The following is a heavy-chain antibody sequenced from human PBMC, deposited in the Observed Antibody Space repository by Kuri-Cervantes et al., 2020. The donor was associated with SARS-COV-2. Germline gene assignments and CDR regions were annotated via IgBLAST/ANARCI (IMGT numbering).Heavy chain of an antibody. CDR3: AGSSKDYYYMDV. J-gene: IGHJ6*03. V-gene: IGHV4-34*01. CDR2: INHSRST. Sequence: SQTPSLTCAVYGGSFSGYYWSWIRQPPGKGLEWIGEINHSRSTNYNPSLKSRVTISVDTSKNQFSLKLSSVTAADTAVYYCAGSSKDYYYMDVWGKGTTVTVSS. D-gene: IGHD2-2*01. CDR1: GGSFSGYY.